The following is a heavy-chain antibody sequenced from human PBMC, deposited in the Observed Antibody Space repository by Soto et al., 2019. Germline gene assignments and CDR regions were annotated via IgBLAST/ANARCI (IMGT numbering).Heavy chain of an antibody. V-gene: IGHV3-74*01. D-gene: IGHD1-1*01. CDR3: ARGPRVSSTGTGAH. Sequence: VHLVESGGALVKPGESLRLSCAVSGFTFSAYWMHWVRQVPGKGITWVSRISDDGSTATYADSVKGRFVISRDNAKNSLYLEMNTLRADDSGLYYCARGPRVSSTGTGAHWGRGTLVTVSS. CDR2: ISDDGSTA. CDR1: GFTFSAYW. J-gene: IGHJ4*02.